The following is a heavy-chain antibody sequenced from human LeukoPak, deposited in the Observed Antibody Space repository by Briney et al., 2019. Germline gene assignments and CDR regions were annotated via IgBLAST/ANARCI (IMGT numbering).Heavy chain of an antibody. CDR2: INQDGSEM. CDR3: ARGPYGGAVAGTGTSYYYYKYMDV. V-gene: IGHV3-7*01. Sequence: GGSLRLSCAASGFTFSNYWMSWVRQAPGKGLEWLANINQDGSEMYYVDSVKGRFTISRDNDKNSLYLQMNSLRADDTAVYYCARGPYGGAVAGTGTSYYYYKYMDVWGKGTPVLVFS. D-gene: IGHD6-19*01. CDR1: GFTFSNYW. J-gene: IGHJ6*03.